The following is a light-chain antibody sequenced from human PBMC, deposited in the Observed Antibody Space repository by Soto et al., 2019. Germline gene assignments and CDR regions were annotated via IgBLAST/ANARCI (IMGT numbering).Light chain of an antibody. V-gene: IGKV3-20*01. CDR2: GAS. Sequence: EIVLTKSPGTLSLFPGERATLSCRASQSLITRYLAWYQQKPGQAPRLLIYGASSRATGIPDRFSGSGSGTDFTLTISRLEPEDFAVYSCQQYGTSPTFGQGTRLEI. CDR1: QSLITRY. J-gene: IGKJ5*01. CDR3: QQYGTSPT.